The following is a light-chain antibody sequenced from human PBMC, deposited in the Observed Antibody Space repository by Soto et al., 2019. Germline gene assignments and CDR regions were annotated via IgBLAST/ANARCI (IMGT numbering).Light chain of an antibody. CDR2: EVT. CDR1: NTDVGGYNY. J-gene: IGLJ2*01. CDR3: AAWDDSLSGVI. Sequence: QSALTQPPSASGSPGQSVTISCTGSNTDVGGYNYVSWYQQHPGKAPKVMIYEVTQRPSGVPDRFSASKSGTSASLAISGLRSEDEADYYCAAWDDSLSGVIFGGGTKLTVL. V-gene: IGLV2-8*01.